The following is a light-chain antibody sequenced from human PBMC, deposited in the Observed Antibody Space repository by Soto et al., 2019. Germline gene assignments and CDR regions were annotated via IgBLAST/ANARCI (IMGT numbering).Light chain of an antibody. J-gene: IGLJ1*01. CDR2: DVS. Sequence: QSVLTQPASVSGSPGQSITISCTGTSSDVGGYNYVSWYQQHPGKAPKLMIYDVSNRPSGVSNRFSGSKSGNTASLTISGLQAEDEADYYCSSYTSGSTPFYVFGTGTKVTVL. CDR1: SSDVGGYNY. V-gene: IGLV2-14*01. CDR3: SSYTSGSTPFYV.